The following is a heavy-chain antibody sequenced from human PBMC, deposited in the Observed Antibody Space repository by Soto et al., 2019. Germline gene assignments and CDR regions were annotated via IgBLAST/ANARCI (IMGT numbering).Heavy chain of an antibody. D-gene: IGHD6-19*01. V-gene: IGHV4-39*02. J-gene: IGHJ2*01. Sequence: QLQLQESGPGLVKPSETLSLTCTVSGGSITSASYYWGWVRQPPGKGLEWVGSFHYGGTTYYYPSLKSRVTLFGYTSNNYFSLRVNSVPAADTAVYFCASLAGPIISHWYFDLWGRGTLVAVSS. CDR1: GGSITSASYY. CDR2: FHYGGTT. CDR3: ASLAGPIISHWYFDL.